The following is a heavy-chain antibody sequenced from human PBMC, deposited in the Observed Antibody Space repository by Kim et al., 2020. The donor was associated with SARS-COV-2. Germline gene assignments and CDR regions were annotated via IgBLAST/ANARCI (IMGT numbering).Heavy chain of an antibody. CDR2: ISSSSSYI. Sequence: GGSLRLSCAASGFTFSSYSMNWVRQAPGKGLEWVSSISSSSSYIYYADSEKGRFTISRDNAKNSLYLQMNSLRAEDTAVYYCARDIPRTPVTTVGELNAFDIWGQGTMVTVSS. CDR1: GFTFSSYS. CDR3: ARDIPRTPVTTVGELNAFDI. J-gene: IGHJ3*02. V-gene: IGHV3-21*01. D-gene: IGHD4-17*01.